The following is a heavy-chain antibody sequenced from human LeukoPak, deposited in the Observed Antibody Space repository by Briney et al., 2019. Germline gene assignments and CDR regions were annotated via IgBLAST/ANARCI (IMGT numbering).Heavy chain of an antibody. J-gene: IGHJ4*02. D-gene: IGHD3-9*01. V-gene: IGHV4-34*01. Sequence: SETLSLICAVYGGSFSGYYWSWIRQPPGKGLEWIGEINHSGSTNYNPSLKSRVTISVDTSKNQFSLKLSSVTAADTAVYYCATISSLVIYWGQGTLVTVST. CDR2: INHSGST. CDR3: ATISSLVIY. CDR1: GGSFSGYY.